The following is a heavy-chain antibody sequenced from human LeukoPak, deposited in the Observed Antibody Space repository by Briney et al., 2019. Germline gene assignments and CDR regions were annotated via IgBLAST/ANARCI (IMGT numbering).Heavy chain of an antibody. J-gene: IGHJ3*02. V-gene: IGHV3-15*01. CDR3: TTEEWLHTYDAFDI. D-gene: IGHD3-3*01. CDR1: GFTFSNAW. CDR2: IKSKTDGGTT. Sequence: PGGSLRLPCAASGFTFSNAWMSWVRQAPGKGLEWVGRIKSKTDGGTTDYAAPVKGRFTISRDDSKNTLYLQMNSLKTEDTAVYYCTTEEWLHTYDAFDIWGQGTMVTVSS.